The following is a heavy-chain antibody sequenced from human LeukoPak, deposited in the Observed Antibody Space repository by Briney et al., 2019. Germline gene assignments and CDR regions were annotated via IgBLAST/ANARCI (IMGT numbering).Heavy chain of an antibody. J-gene: IGHJ2*01. CDR3: ARGDCSSTSCLVYWYFDL. V-gene: IGHV4-34*01. Sequence: SETLSLTCAVYGGSFSGYYWSWIRRPPGKGLEWIGEINHSGSTNYNPSFKSRVTISVDTSKNQFSLKLSSVTAADTAVYYCARGDCSSTSCLVYWYFDLWGRGTLVTVSS. CDR1: GGSFSGYY. CDR2: INHSGST. D-gene: IGHD2-2*01.